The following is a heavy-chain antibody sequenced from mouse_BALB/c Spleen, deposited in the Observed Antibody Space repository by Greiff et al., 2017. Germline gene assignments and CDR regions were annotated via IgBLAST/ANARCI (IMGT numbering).Heavy chain of an antibody. Sequence: VKLQESGPELVKPGASVKMSCKASGYTFTDYVISWVKQRTGQGLEWIGEIYPGSGSTYYNEKFKGKATLTADKSSNTAYMQLSSLTSEDSAVYFCARPYYGNPFAYWGQGTLVTVSA. CDR2: IYPGSGST. J-gene: IGHJ3*01. CDR1: GYTFTDYV. V-gene: IGHV1-77*01. CDR3: ARPYYGNPFAY. D-gene: IGHD2-10*01.